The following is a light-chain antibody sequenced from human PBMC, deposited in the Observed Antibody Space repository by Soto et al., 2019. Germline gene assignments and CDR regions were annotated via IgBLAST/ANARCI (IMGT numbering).Light chain of an antibody. CDR3: QQSYNTPWT. Sequence: IEMTLSPSSLSASLRDGVTITCRASQSISSYLNWYQQKPGKAPKLLIYAASSLQSGVPSRFSGSGSGTDFTLTISSLQPEDFATYYCQQSYNTPWTFGEGTKVDIK. J-gene: IGKJ1*01. CDR2: AAS. V-gene: IGKV1-39*01. CDR1: QSISSY.